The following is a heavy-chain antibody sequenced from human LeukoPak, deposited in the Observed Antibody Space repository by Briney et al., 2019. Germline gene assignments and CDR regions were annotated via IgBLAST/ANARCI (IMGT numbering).Heavy chain of an antibody. CDR2: INHSGST. CDR3: ARYGYCSSTSCYNDAFDI. CDR1: GGSFSGYY. D-gene: IGHD2-2*03. J-gene: IGHJ3*02. Sequence: SETLSLTCAVYGGSFSGYYWSWIRQPPGKGLEWIGEINHSGSTNYNPSLKSRVTISVDTSKNQFSLKLSSVTAADTAVYYCARYGYCSSTSCYNDAFDIWGQGTMVTVSS. V-gene: IGHV4-34*01.